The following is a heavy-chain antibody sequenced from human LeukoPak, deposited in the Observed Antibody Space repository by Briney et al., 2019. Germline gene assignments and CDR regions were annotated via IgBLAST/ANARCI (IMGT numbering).Heavy chain of an antibody. D-gene: IGHD6-6*01. CDR1: GGSISSGGYY. CDR2: IYHSGST. V-gene: IGHV4-30-2*01. J-gene: IGHJ4*02. CDR3: ARDPGGSSSVNRLDY. Sequence: SQTLSLTCTVSGGSISSGGYYWSWIRQPPGKGLEWIGYIYHSGSTYYNPSLKSRVTISVDRSKNQFSLKLSSVTAADTAVYYCARDPGGSSSVNRLDYWGQGTLVTVSS.